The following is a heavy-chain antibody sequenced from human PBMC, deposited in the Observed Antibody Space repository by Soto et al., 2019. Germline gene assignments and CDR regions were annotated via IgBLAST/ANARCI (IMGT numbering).Heavy chain of an antibody. J-gene: IGHJ6*02. D-gene: IGHD1-1*01. V-gene: IGHV1-18*01. Sequence: QVQLVLSGAEVKKPGASVKVSCKASGYTFSSYGISWVRQAPGQGLEWMGWISAYNDDTNYAQILQGRVTMTTDTSTSTAYMELRSLRSDDTAVYYCARERRDAYNLFYGMDVWGQGTTVTVSS. CDR2: ISAYNDDT. CDR1: GYTFSSYG. CDR3: ARERRDAYNLFYGMDV.